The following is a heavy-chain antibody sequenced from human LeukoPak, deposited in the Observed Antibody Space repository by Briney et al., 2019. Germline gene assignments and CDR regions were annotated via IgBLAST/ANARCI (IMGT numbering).Heavy chain of an antibody. CDR2: INPSGGGT. V-gene: IGHV1-46*01. CDR1: GYSFVSYY. J-gene: IGHJ4*02. D-gene: IGHD5-12*01. CDR3: ATGGGYVIISY. Sequence: ASVKVSCKAAGYSFVSYYMHWVRQAPGQGLEWMAIINPSGGGTTYAQKFQGRVTVTMDTSTRTVYMDLSSLRSDDTAVYYCATGGGYVIISYWGQGTLVTVSS.